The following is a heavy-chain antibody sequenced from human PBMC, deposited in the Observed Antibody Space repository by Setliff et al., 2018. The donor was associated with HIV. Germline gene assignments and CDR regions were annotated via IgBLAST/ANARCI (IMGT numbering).Heavy chain of an antibody. CDR3: VRDKWLVPDTFDI. J-gene: IGHJ3*02. V-gene: IGHV3-20*04. Sequence: GGSLRLSCAVSGFTFEDYGMSWVRQAPGKGLEWVSGINWNGGSTGYVDSVKGRFTISRDNAKNSLYLQMNSLRAEDVALYYCVRDKWLVPDTFDIWGQGTMVTVS. CDR2: INWNGGST. CDR1: GFTFEDYG. D-gene: IGHD6-19*01.